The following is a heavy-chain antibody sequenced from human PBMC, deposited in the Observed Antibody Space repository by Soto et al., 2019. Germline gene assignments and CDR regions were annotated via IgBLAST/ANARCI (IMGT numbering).Heavy chain of an antibody. CDR1: GGSFSGYY. J-gene: IGHJ4*02. CDR2: INHSGST. CDR3: ARGRAYGGNANY. D-gene: IGHD4-17*01. Sequence: SETLSLTGAVYGGSFSGYYWSWIRQPPGKGLEWIGEINHSGSTNYNPSLKSRVTISVDTSKNQFSLKLSSVTAADTAVYYCARGRAYGGNANYWGQGTLVTVSS. V-gene: IGHV4-34*01.